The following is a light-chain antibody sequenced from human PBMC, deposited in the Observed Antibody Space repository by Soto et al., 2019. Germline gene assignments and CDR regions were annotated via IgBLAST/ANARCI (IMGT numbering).Light chain of an antibody. J-gene: IGLJ2*01. Sequence: QSALTQPASVSGSPGQSITISCTGTSSDVGTYDLVSWYQQHPGKAPKLMIYEVSEWPSGVSNRFSASKSGNTASLTISGLQPEDEADYYCCSYAGSSFVVFGGGTKLTVL. CDR2: EVS. CDR1: SSDVGTYDL. V-gene: IGLV2-23*02. CDR3: CSYAGSSFVV.